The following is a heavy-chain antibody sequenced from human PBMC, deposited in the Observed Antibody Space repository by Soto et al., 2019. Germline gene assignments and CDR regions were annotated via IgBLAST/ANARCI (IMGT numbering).Heavy chain of an antibody. CDR1: GGSISSYY. V-gene: IGHV4-59*01. J-gene: IGHJ3*02. CDR3: ARERGRAFDI. D-gene: IGHD3-10*01. Sequence: SETLSLTCTVSGGSISSYYWSWIRQPPGKGLEWIGYIYYSGSTNYNPSLKSRVTISVETSKNQFSLKLSSVTAADTAVCYCARERGRAFDIWGQGTMVTVSS. CDR2: IYYSGST.